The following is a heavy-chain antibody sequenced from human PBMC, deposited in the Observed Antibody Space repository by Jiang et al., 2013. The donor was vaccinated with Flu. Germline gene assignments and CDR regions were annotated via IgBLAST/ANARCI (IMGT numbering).Heavy chain of an antibody. V-gene: IGHV4-31*01. CDR2: IYYSGST. CDR1: GGSISSGGYY. Sequence: GLVKPSQTLSLTCTVSGGSISSGGYYWSWIRQHPGKGLEWIGYIYYSGSTYYNPSLKSLVTISVDTSKNQFSLKLSSVTAADTAVYYCASQRRGYSGYDYRSVGAFDYWGQGTLVTVSS. J-gene: IGHJ4*02. CDR3: ASQRRGYSGYDYRSVGAFDY. D-gene: IGHD5-12*01.